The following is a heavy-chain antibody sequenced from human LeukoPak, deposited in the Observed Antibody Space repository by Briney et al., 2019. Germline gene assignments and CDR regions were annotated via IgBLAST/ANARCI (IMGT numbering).Heavy chain of an antibody. D-gene: IGHD2-2*01. CDR3: ARGNYCSSTSCYAGCAFDI. CDR1: GFIFSDYY. V-gene: IGHV3-11*04. J-gene: IGHJ3*02. Sequence: GGSLRLSCTASGFIFSDYYMSWIRQAPGKGLEWVSYISSSGSFIYYADSVKGRFTISRDNAKNSLYLQMNSLRVEDTAVYYCARGNYCSSTSCYAGCAFDIWGQGTMVTVSS. CDR2: ISSSGSFI.